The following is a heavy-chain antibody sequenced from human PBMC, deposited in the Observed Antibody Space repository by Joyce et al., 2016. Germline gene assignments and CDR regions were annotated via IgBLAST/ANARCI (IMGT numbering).Heavy chain of an antibody. J-gene: IGHJ6*02. CDR1: GFTVSSKY. V-gene: IGHV3-53*01. Sequence: EVQLVESGGGLIQPGGSLRLSCAASGFTVSSKYMTWVRQAPGKGLEWVSVTYSGGNSYYADSVKGRFTISRDNSKNTLYLQMNSLRAEDTAVYYCARVEYQLFMDVWGQGTTVTVSS. D-gene: IGHD2-2*01. CDR2: TYSGGNS. CDR3: ARVEYQLFMDV.